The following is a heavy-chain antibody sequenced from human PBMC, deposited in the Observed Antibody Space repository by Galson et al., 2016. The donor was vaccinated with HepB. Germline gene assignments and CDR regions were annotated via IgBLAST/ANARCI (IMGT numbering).Heavy chain of an antibody. Sequence: LRLSCAASGISFSNYWMTWVRQAPGKGLEWVSGINRYGATTGYAASVKGRFTISRDNSNNTLYLQMNSLTTEDAAVYYCAKDDYSGGRGSPDYWGQGTLVTVSS. V-gene: IGHV3-23*01. D-gene: IGHD4/OR15-4a*01. CDR1: GISFSNYW. CDR3: AKDDYSGGRGSPDY. CDR2: INRYGATT. J-gene: IGHJ4*02.